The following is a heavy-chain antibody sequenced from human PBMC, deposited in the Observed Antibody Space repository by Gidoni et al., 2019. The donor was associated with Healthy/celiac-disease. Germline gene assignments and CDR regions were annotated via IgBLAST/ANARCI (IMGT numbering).Heavy chain of an antibody. J-gene: IGHJ4*02. CDR2: INSRGGSK. D-gene: IGHD4-17*01. Sequence: QLVQSWAAVKKPGASLKVSCKAAGYTFTSYYMHWVRQSPGQGLEWMGIINSRGGSKGYAQKFQGRVTMTRDTSTSTVYMELSSLRSEDTAVYYCARARGQDGDYSPYWGQGTLVTVSS. V-gene: IGHV1-46*01. CDR3: ARARGQDGDYSPY. CDR1: GYTFTSYY.